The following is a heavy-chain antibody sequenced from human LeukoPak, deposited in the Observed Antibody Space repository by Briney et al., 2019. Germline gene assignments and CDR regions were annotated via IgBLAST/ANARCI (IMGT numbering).Heavy chain of an antibody. CDR2: IYPGDSDT. Sequence: GESLKISCKGCGYSFTSYWIGWVRQMPGKGLEWMGIIYPGDSDTRYSPYFQGQVTISADKSISTAYLQWSSLKASDTAMYYCARSHYYDSSGYYRIDYWGQGTLVTVSS. CDR1: GYSFTSYW. D-gene: IGHD3-22*01. CDR3: ARSHYYDSSGYYRIDY. V-gene: IGHV5-51*01. J-gene: IGHJ4*02.